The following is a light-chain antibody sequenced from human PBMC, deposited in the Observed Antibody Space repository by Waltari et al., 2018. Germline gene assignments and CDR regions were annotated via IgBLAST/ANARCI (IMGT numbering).Light chain of an antibody. CDR3: QHYLRLPVT. Sequence: EIVLTQSPGTLSLSPGESATLSCRTSQSVTRALAWYQKKPGQAPRPRTYGASNRATGIPDRFSGSGSGTDFSLTISSLEPEDFAVYYCQHYLRLPVTFGQGTKVEVK. J-gene: IGKJ1*01. V-gene: IGKV3-20*01. CDR2: GAS. CDR1: QSVTRA.